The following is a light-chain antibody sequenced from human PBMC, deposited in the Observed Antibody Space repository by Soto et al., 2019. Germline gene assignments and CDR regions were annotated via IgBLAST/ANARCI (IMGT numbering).Light chain of an antibody. CDR2: EVS. CDR1: SSDVGGYNY. J-gene: IGLJ3*02. CDR3: SSYAGNSNLV. Sequence: QSALTQPPSASGSPGQSVTISCTGTSSDVGGYNYVSWYQQHPGKAPKLIVYEVSRRPSGVPDRFSGSKSANTASLTVSGLHAEDEADYYCSSYAGNSNLVFGGGTKLTVL. V-gene: IGLV2-8*01.